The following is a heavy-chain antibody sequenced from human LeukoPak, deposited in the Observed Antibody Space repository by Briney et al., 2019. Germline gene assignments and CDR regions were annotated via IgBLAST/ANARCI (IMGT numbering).Heavy chain of an antibody. D-gene: IGHD3-10*01. Sequence: ASVKVSCKASGYTFTSYYMHWVRQAPGQGLEWMGIINPSGGSTSYAQKFQGRVTMTRDTSTSTVYMELRSLRSDDTAVYYCARAEGRYSGSYPMGYWGQGTLVTVSS. J-gene: IGHJ4*02. CDR2: INPSGGST. V-gene: IGHV1-46*01. CDR3: ARAEGRYSGSYPMGY. CDR1: GYTFTSYY.